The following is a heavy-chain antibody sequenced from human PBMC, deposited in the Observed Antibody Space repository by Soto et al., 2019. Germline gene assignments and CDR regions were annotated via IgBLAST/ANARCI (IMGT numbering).Heavy chain of an antibody. V-gene: IGHV4-34*01. CDR1: GGSFSGYY. J-gene: IGHJ4*02. CDR3: AREPRD. Sequence: QVQLKQWGAGLLKPSETLSLTCAVYGGSFSGYYWSWIRQPPGKGLEWIGEIKHSGSTNYNPSLKSRVTISVDTSKNQFSLNLSSVTAADTAVYFCAREPRDWGQGTLVTVSS. CDR2: IKHSGST.